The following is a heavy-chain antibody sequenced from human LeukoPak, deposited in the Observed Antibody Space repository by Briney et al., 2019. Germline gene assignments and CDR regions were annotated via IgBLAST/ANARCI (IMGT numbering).Heavy chain of an antibody. D-gene: IGHD6-13*01. J-gene: IGHJ6*02. CDR2: INHSGST. CDR3: ARGGGASSSSWYYYYYGMDV. Sequence: SETLSLTCAVYGGSFSGYYWSWIRQPPGKGLEWIGEINHSGSTNYNPSLKSRVTISVDTSKNQFSLKLSSVTAAGTAVYYCARGGGASSSSWYYYYYGMDVWGQGTTVTVSS. V-gene: IGHV4-34*01. CDR1: GGSFSGYY.